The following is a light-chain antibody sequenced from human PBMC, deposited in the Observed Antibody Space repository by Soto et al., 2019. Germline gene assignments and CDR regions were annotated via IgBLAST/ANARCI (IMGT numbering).Light chain of an antibody. Sequence: QSALTQPRSVSGSPGQSVTISCAGTSSDVGAYNYVSWYQQHPGKAPKLMIYDVSQWPAGVPDRFSGSKSGNTASLSISGRRAEDEAHYYCCSYAGSNWVFGGGIKVTVL. V-gene: IGLV2-11*01. CDR1: SSDVGAYNY. CDR3: CSYAGSNWV. J-gene: IGLJ3*02. CDR2: DVS.